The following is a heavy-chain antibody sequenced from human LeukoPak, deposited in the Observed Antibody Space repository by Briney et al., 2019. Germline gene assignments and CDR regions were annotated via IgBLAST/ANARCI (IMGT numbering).Heavy chain of an antibody. CDR3: ARGGLMTTVTTDAFDI. J-gene: IGHJ3*02. D-gene: IGHD4-17*01. CDR2: IYHSGST. Sequence: SGTLSLTCAVSGGSISSGGYSWSWIRQPPGKGLEWIGYIYHSGSTYYNPSLKSRVTISVDRSKNQFSLKLSSVTAADTAVYYCARGGLMTTVTTDAFDIWGQGTMVTVSS. V-gene: IGHV4-30-2*01. CDR1: GGSISSGGYS.